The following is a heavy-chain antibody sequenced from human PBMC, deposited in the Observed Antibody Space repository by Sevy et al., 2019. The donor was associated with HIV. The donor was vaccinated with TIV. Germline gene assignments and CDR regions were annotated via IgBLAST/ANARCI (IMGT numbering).Heavy chain of an antibody. CDR3: AKGHDYGGNWQPNYYYYYGMDV. CDR1: GFTFDDYA. J-gene: IGHJ6*02. Sequence: GGSLRLSCAASGFTFDDYAMHWVRQAPGKGLEWVSGISWNSGSIGYADSVKGRFTISRDNAKNSLDLQMNSLRAEDTALYYCAKGHDYGGNWQPNYYYYYGMDVWGQGTTVTVSS. CDR2: ISWNSGSI. D-gene: IGHD4-17*01. V-gene: IGHV3-9*01.